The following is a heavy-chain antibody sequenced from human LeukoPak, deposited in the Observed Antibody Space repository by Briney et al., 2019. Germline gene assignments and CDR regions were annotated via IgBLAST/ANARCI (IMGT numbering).Heavy chain of an antibody. J-gene: IGHJ6*03. Sequence: ASVKVSCKASGYTFTGYYMHWVRQAPGQGLEWMGWINPNSGGTNYAQKFQGRVTMTRDTSISTAYMELSRLRSDDTAVYYCATPPHGSGSYGRSDYYYYMDVWGKGTTVTISS. CDR2: INPNSGGT. D-gene: IGHD3-10*01. CDR1: GYTFTGYY. CDR3: ATPPHGSGSYGRSDYYYYMDV. V-gene: IGHV1-2*02.